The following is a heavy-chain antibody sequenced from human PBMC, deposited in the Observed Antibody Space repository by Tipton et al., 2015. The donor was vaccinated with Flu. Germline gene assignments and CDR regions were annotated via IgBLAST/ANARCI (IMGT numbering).Heavy chain of an antibody. CDR2: ISGSGGST. Sequence: CAASGFTFSSYAMSWVRQAPGKGLEWVSAISGSGGSTYYADSVKGRFTISRDNSKNTLYLQMNGLRAEDTAVYYCAKEVGGVGATWSIGYFDYWGQGTLVTVSS. CDR3: AKEVGGVGATWSIGYFDY. V-gene: IGHV3-23*01. CDR1: GFTFSSYA. D-gene: IGHD1-26*01. J-gene: IGHJ4*02.